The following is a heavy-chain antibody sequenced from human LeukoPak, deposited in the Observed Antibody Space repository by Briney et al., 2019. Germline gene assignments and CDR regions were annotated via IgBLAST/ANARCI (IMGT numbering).Heavy chain of an antibody. CDR3: ARVSIGWYSFDY. CDR2: ISSDGSIT. Sequence: GGSLRLSCAASGFTFSTYWMHWVRQAPGKGLVWVSRISSDGSITGYADSVKGRFTISRDNAKNTLYLQMNSLRAEDTAVYYCARVSIGWYSFDYWGQGTLVTVSS. CDR1: GFTFSTYW. V-gene: IGHV3-74*01. D-gene: IGHD6-19*01. J-gene: IGHJ4*02.